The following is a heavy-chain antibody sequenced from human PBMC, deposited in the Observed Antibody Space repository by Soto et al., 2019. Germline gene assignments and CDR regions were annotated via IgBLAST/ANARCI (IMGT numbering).Heavy chain of an antibody. V-gene: IGHV4-30-2*01. CDR1: GGSISSGGYS. CDR2: IYHSGST. J-gene: IGHJ5*02. D-gene: IGHD3-10*01. CDR3: ARVSMVRGVTGWFDP. Sequence: TLSLTCAVSGGSISSGGYSWSWIRQPPGKGLEWIGYIYHSGSTYYNPSLKSRVTISVDRSKNQFPLKLSSVTAADTAVYYCARVSMVRGVTGWFDPWGQGTLVTVSS.